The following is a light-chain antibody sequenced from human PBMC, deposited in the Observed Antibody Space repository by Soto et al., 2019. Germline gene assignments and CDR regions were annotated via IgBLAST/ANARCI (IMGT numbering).Light chain of an antibody. CDR1: QSVSSSY. V-gene: IGKV3D-7*01. CDR2: GAS. J-gene: IGKJ4*01. CDR3: QQDYNLPLT. Sequence: PGERVTLSCRAGQSVSSSYLTCYQQIPGQAPRLLIYGASTRATSIPARFSGSGSGTDFTLTISSLQPEDFAVYYCQQDYNLPLTFGGGTKVDIK.